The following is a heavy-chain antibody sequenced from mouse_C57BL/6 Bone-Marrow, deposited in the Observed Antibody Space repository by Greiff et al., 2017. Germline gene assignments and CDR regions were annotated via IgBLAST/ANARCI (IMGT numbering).Heavy chain of an antibody. CDR1: GFTFSDYG. J-gene: IGHJ2*01. V-gene: IGHV5-17*01. CDR3: ARPVYYYGSSLDY. Sequence: EVKVVESGGGLVKPGGSLKLSCAASGFTFSDYGMHWVRQAPEKGLEWVAYISSGSSTIYYADTVKGRFTISRDNAKNTLFLQMTSLRSEDTAMYYCARPVYYYGSSLDYWGQGTTLTVSS. CDR2: ISSGSSTI. D-gene: IGHD1-1*01.